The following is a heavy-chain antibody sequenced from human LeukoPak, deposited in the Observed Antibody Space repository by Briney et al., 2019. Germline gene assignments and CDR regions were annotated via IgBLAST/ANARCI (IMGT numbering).Heavy chain of an antibody. D-gene: IGHD6-19*01. CDR1: GFTFGDYL. J-gene: IGHJ4*02. CDR2: ISGGTT. CDR3: SRGSGWLSVY. V-gene: IGHV3-49*03. Sequence: PGGSLRLSCTASGFTFGDYLMSWFRQAPGKGLEWICFISGGTTEYASSVKGRFTISRDNSTSIAYLQMNSLTTEDRAVYYCSRGSGWLSVYWGRGSLVTVSS.